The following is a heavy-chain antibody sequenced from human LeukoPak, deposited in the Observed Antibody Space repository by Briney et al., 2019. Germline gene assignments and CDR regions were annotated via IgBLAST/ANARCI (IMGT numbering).Heavy chain of an antibody. CDR1: GGSISSGGYS. D-gene: IGHD1-26*01. V-gene: IGHV4-30-2*05. J-gene: IGHJ3*02. CDR2: IYHSGST. CDR3: ASGSLIEYDAFDI. Sequence: SETLSLTCAVSGGSISSGGYSWSWIRQPPGKGLEWIGYIYHSGSTYYNPSLKSRVTISVDTSKNQFSLKLSSVTAADTAVYYCASGSLIEYDAFDIWGQGTMVTVSS.